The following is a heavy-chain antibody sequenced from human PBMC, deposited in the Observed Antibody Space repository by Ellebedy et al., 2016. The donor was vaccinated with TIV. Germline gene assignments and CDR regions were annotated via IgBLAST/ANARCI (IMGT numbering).Heavy chain of an antibody. CDR1: GGTFNSYL. CDR2: TIPILGTP. CDR3: ATKRGPGFADAFDI. V-gene: IGHV1-69*10. D-gene: IGHD5-12*01. J-gene: IGHJ3*02. Sequence: SVKVSXXASGGTFNSYLINWVRQAPGQGLEWMGGTIPILGTPKFALKFQGRVTISADKSTRTAYMELSSLRSEDTAVYYCATKRGPGFADAFDIWGQGTMVTVSS.